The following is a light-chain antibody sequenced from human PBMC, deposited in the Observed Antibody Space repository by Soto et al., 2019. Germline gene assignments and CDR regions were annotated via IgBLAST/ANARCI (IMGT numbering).Light chain of an antibody. CDR3: QHRSNWPLT. CDR1: QSVSSY. Sequence: EIVLTQSPATLSLSPGERATLSCRASQSVSSYLAWYQQKPGQAPRLLIYDASNRAAGIPARFTGSGSGTDFTLTIISLEPEDFAVYYCQHRSNWPLTFGPGTKVDI. CDR2: DAS. V-gene: IGKV3-11*01. J-gene: IGKJ3*01.